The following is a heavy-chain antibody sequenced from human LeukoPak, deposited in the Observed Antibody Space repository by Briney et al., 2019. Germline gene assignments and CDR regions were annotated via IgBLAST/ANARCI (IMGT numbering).Heavy chain of an antibody. Sequence: ASVKVSCKASGYPFHSYSITWVRQDPGQGLEWMGWVSTFNDDTKHAQKFQGRLTMTTGTSTSTAYMELRSLRSDDTAVYYCARFLFGITNYGLDVWGQGTTVTVSS. D-gene: IGHD2-21*01. CDR1: GYPFHSYS. CDR3: ARFLFGITNYGLDV. V-gene: IGHV1-18*01. J-gene: IGHJ6*02. CDR2: VSTFNDDT.